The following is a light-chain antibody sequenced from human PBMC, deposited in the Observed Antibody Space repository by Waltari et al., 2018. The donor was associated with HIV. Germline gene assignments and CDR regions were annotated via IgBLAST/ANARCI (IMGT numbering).Light chain of an antibody. V-gene: IGKV4-1*01. CDR2: WAS. CDR3: QQYYSTPRT. CDR1: QSVLYSSNNKNY. J-gene: IGKJ1*01. Sequence: DIVMTQSPDSLAVSLGERATIYCKSSQSVLYSSNNKNYLAWYQQKPGQAPKLLIYWASTREFGVPDRFSGSGSGTDFTLTISSLQSEDVAVYYCQQYYSTPRTFGQGTKVEIK.